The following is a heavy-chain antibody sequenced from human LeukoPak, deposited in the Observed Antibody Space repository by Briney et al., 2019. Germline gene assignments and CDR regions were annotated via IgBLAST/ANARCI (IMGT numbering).Heavy chain of an antibody. CDR1: GGSISSYY. Sequence: SETLSLTCTVSGGSISSYYWSWIRQPPGKGLEWIGYINYSGSTKYNPSLKSRVTISVDTSKNQLSLKLTSVTAADAAVYYCARELGATVVNYGMDVWGQGTTVTVSS. CDR2: INYSGST. V-gene: IGHV4-59*01. D-gene: IGHD4-23*01. J-gene: IGHJ6*02. CDR3: ARELGATVVNYGMDV.